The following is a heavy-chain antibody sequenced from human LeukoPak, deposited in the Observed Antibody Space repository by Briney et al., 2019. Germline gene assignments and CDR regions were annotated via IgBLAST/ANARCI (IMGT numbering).Heavy chain of an antibody. V-gene: IGHV3-53*01. J-gene: IGHJ5*02. D-gene: IGHD3-10*01. CDR2: IYSGGST. CDR3: ARVLSLLGGFDP. CDR1: GFTVSSNY. Sequence: PGGSLRLSCAASGFTVSSNYMSWVRQAPGKGLEWVSVIYSGGSTYYAGSVKGRFTISRDNSKNTLYLQMNSLRAEDTAVYYCARVLSLLGGFDPWGQGTLVTVSS.